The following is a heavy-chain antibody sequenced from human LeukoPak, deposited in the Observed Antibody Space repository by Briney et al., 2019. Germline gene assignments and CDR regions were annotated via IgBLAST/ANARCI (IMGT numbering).Heavy chain of an antibody. CDR1: GGSFSGYY. V-gene: IGHV4-34*01. Sequence: SETLSLTCAVYGGSFSGYYWSWIRQPPGKGLEWIGEISHSGSTNYNPSLKSRVTISVDTSKNQFSLKLSSVTAADTAVYYCARLASSGWLAYWGQGTLVTVSS. CDR3: ARLASSGWLAY. D-gene: IGHD6-19*01. CDR2: ISHSGST. J-gene: IGHJ4*02.